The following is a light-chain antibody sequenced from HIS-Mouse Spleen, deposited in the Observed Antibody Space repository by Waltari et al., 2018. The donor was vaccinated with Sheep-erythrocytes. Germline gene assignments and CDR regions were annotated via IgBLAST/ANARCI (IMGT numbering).Light chain of an antibody. V-gene: IGLV3-1*01. CDR1: ILGAKF. CDR3: QAWDSSSWV. CDR2: QDS. J-gene: IGLJ3*02. Sequence: SYELTQPPSVSVSPGQTASITSPGDILGAKFACWYPQKPGQSPVLVIYQDSKRPSGLPERFSGSNSGNTATLTISGTQAMDEADYYCQAWDSSSWVFGGGTKLTVL.